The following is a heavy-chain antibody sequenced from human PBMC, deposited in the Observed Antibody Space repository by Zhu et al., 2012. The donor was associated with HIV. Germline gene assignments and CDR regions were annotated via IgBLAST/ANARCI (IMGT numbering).Heavy chain of an antibody. D-gene: IGHD3-9*01. CDR3: TTEEPPKYYGILTGYYNFDC. Sequence: EVQLVESGGGLVKPGESLRLSCAASGITFSNAWMGWVRQAPGKGLEWVGRIKSKTDGGTTDYAAPVRGRFTISRDDSQNTLYLQMNGLKTEDTAVYYCTTEEPPKYYGILTGYYNFDCWGQGTLVTVSS. CDR2: IKSKTDGGTT. V-gene: IGHV3-15*01. J-gene: IGHJ4*02. CDR1: GITFSNAW.